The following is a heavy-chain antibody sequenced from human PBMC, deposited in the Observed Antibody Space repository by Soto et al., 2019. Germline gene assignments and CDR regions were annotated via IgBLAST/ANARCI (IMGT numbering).Heavy chain of an antibody. Sequence: VQLVQSGAEVKKPGSSVKVSCKTSGGTFRTSAISWVRQAPGQELEWLGGIMPVFPTPDYAQKFQGRVTITADESTSTAYMELSSLRSEDTAVYYCARDKDRQQLGGNYYYIMDVWGQGTTVTVSS. D-gene: IGHD3-3*02. CDR3: ARDKDRQQLGGNYYYIMDV. J-gene: IGHJ6*01. V-gene: IGHV1-69*12. CDR2: IMPVFPTP. CDR1: GGTFRTSA.